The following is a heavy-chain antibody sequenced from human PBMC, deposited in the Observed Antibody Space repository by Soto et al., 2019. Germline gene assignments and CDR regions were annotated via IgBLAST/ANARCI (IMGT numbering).Heavy chain of an antibody. Sequence: PGESVKISCKGSGYRFTTYWIAWVRQMPGKGLEWMGIIYPGDSEIRYSLSFQGQVTISADKSISTAYLQWSSLKASDTAMYYCARHSVTIYYMDVWGKGTTVTVSS. CDR1: GYRFTTYW. CDR2: IYPGDSEI. D-gene: IGHD4-4*01. CDR3: ARHSVTIYYMDV. V-gene: IGHV5-51*01. J-gene: IGHJ6*03.